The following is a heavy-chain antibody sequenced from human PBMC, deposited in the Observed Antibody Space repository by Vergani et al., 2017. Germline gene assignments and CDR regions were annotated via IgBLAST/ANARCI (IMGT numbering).Heavy chain of an antibody. V-gene: IGHV3-9*01. Sequence: DVQLVESGGGLVQPGRSLRLSCAASGFTFDDYAMHWVRHAPGKGLEWVSGISWNSGSIAYADSVKGRFTISRDNAKNSLYLQMNSLRAEVTALYYCAYDSGSYFFEDGGAFDIWGQGTMVIVSS. D-gene: IGHD1-26*01. J-gene: IGHJ3*02. CDR1: GFTFDDYA. CDR2: ISWNSGSI. CDR3: AYDSGSYFFEDGGAFDI.